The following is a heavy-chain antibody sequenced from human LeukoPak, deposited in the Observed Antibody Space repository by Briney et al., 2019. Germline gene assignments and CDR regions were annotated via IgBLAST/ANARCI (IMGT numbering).Heavy chain of an antibody. J-gene: IGHJ5*02. D-gene: IGHD3-10*01. CDR2: ISSSGSTI. CDR3: ARAKPMFYRLGGYDWFDP. Sequence: GGSLRLSCAASGFTFISYEMNWVRQAPGKGMEWVSYISSSGSTIYYADSVKGRFTISRDNAKNSLYLQMNSLRAEDTAVYYCARAKPMFYRLGGYDWFDPWGQGTLVTVSS. V-gene: IGHV3-48*03. CDR1: GFTFISYE.